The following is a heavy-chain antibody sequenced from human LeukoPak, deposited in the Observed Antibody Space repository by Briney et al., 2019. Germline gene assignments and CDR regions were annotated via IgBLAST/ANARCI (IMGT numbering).Heavy chain of an antibody. D-gene: IGHD5-12*01. V-gene: IGHV4-61*02. CDR3: ARDLKEATIVRSFDY. Sequence: SETLSLTCTVSGGSISSGSYYWSWIRQPAGKGLEWIGRIYTSGSTNYNPSLKSRVTISVDTSKNQFSLQMSSVTAADTAVYYCARDLKEATIVRSFDYWGQGTLVTVSS. J-gene: IGHJ4*02. CDR2: IYTSGST. CDR1: GGSISSGSYY.